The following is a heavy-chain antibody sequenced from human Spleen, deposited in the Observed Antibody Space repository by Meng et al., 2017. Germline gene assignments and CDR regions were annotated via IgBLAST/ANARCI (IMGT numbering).Heavy chain of an antibody. CDR1: GGSVSSGSYY. Sequence: QGPRQESGPGLVRPSETLSLTCTVSGGSVSSGSYYWSWIRQPPGKGLEWIGYIYYSGSTNYNPSLKSRVTISVDTSKNQFSLKLSSVTAADTAVYYCARESPTYYYDSSGFRWGQGTLVTVSS. J-gene: IGHJ4*02. CDR3: ARESPTYYYDSSGFR. V-gene: IGHV4-61*01. D-gene: IGHD3-22*01. CDR2: IYYSGST.